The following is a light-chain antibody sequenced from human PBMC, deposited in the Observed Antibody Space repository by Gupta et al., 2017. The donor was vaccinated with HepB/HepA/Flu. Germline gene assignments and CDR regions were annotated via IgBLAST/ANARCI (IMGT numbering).Light chain of an antibody. Sequence: QSVLTQPPSASGVPGTRVSISCPASSRNIGARYDVHWYQQLPGRGPKTLIYGNNNRPSGVRDRFSGSKSGTSASLAITGLQAEDEADYYCQSYDSSLSGPVVFGGGTKLTVL. CDR1: SRNIGARYD. CDR2: GNN. CDR3: QSYDSSLSGPVV. J-gene: IGLJ2*01. V-gene: IGLV1-40*01.